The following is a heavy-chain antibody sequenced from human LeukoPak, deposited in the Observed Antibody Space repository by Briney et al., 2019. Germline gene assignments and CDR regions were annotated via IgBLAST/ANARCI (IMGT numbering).Heavy chain of an antibody. CDR3: ARGLVQARIKEFDY. J-gene: IGHJ4*02. D-gene: IGHD6-19*01. V-gene: IGHV1-2*02. Sequence: ASVKVSCKASGYTFTGYYMHWVRQAPGQGLEWMGWIDPNSGGTNYAQKFQGRVTMTRDTSISTAYMVLNRLRSDDTAVYYCARGLVQARIKEFDYWGQGTLVTVSS. CDR2: IDPNSGGT. CDR1: GYTFTGYY.